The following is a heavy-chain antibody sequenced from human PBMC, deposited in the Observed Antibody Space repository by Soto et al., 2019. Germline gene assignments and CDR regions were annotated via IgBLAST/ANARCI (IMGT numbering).Heavy chain of an antibody. J-gene: IGHJ6*02. D-gene: IGHD6-19*01. CDR2: ISYDGSNK. CDR1: GFTFSSYG. Sequence: SLRLSCAASGFTFSSYGMHWVRQAPGKGLEWVAVISYDGSNKYYADSVKGRFTISRDNSKNTLYLQMNSLRAEDMAVYYCAKPDSSGWTYYYYYGMDVWGQGTTVTVSS. V-gene: IGHV3-30*18. CDR3: AKPDSSGWTYYYYYGMDV.